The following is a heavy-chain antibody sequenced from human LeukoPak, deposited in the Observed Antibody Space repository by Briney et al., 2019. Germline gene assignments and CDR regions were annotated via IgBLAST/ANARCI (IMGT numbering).Heavy chain of an antibody. D-gene: IGHD6-13*01. Sequence: SETLSLTCAVYGGSFSGYYWSWIRQPPGKGLEWIGEINHNGSTNYNPSLKSRVTISVDTSKNQFSLKLSSVTAADTAVYYCARNRKIAAAGGTDYDYWGQGTLVTVSS. CDR2: INHNGST. J-gene: IGHJ4*02. CDR1: GGSFSGYY. CDR3: ARNRKIAAAGGTDYDY. V-gene: IGHV4-34*01.